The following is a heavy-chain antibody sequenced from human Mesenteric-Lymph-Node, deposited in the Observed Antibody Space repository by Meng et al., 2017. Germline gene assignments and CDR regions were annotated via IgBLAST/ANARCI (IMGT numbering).Heavy chain of an antibody. CDR1: GGSISSTSYY. D-gene: IGHD4-23*01. J-gene: IGHJ4*02. V-gene: IGHV4-39*01. Sequence: QLQLQESGPGLVKPSETLSLTCTVSGGSISSTSYYWGWTRQPPGKVPEWIGSIYYSGSNYHNPSLKSRLTISVDTSKSQLALKLSSVTAADTAVYYCARQIFEFGYGGNSPFDYWGQGTLVTVSS. CDR3: ARQIFEFGYGGNSPFDY. CDR2: IYYSGSN.